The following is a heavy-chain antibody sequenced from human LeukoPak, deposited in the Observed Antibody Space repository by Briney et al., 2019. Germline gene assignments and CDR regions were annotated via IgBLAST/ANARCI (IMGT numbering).Heavy chain of an antibody. D-gene: IGHD3-22*01. CDR2: IRSNSDGGTI. Sequence: GGSLGLSCATSGFTFSNAWMNWVRQAPGKGLEWVGRIRSNSDGGTIDYAAPVKGRFTLSRDDSKTTLYLQMNSLQTEDTAVYYCATDFYDSTWGQGTLVTVS. V-gene: IGHV3-15*07. CDR3: ATDFYDST. J-gene: IGHJ5*02. CDR1: GFTFSNAW.